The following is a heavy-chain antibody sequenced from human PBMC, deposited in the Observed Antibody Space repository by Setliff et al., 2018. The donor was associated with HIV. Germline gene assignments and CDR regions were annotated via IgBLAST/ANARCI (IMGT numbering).Heavy chain of an antibody. J-gene: IGHJ5*02. Sequence: SETLSLTCTVSGGSSSSRSYYWGWIRQPPGKGLEWIGSIYSSGSTYYNPSLKSRVTISVDTSKNQFSLRLSSVTAADTAVYYCAPYNTRSGYYSMGWFDPWGQGTLVTVSS. CDR2: IYSSGST. V-gene: IGHV4-39*07. CDR3: APYNTRSGYYSMGWFDP. CDR1: GGSSSSRSYY. D-gene: IGHD3-3*01.